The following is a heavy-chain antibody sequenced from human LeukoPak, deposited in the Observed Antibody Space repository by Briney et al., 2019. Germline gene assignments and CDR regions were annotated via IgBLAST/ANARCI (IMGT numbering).Heavy chain of an antibody. Sequence: SVKVSCKASGYTFTSYGISWVRQAPGQGLEWMGRIIPILGIANYAQKFQGRVTITADKSTSTAYMELSSLRSEDTAVYYCARAAYGSGLYYFDYWGQGTLVTVSS. CDR3: ARAAYGSGLYYFDY. D-gene: IGHD3-10*01. J-gene: IGHJ4*02. CDR1: GYTFTSYG. V-gene: IGHV1-69*04. CDR2: IIPILGIA.